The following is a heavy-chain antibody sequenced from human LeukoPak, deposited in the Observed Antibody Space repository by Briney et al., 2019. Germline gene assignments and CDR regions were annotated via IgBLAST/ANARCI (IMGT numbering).Heavy chain of an antibody. CDR3: ARDSSSSSFDY. J-gene: IGHJ4*02. CDR1: GYTFTGYY. Sequence: ASVKVSCKASGYTFTGYYMHWVRQAPGQGLEWMGWINPDSGGTYFAQKFRGRVTMTRDTSTSTVYMELSSLRSEDTAVYYCARDSSSSSFDYWGQGTLVTVSS. D-gene: IGHD6-6*01. V-gene: IGHV1-2*02. CDR2: INPDSGGT.